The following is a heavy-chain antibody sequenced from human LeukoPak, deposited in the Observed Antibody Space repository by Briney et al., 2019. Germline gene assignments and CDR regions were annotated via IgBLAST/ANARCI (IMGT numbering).Heavy chain of an antibody. CDR2: ITSDGGSI. V-gene: IGHV3-64D*06. Sequence: GGSLRLSCSASRFTFSNFNIHWVRQAPGKGLQFVSGITSDGGSIDYADSVRGRFTISRDNSKNTLYLRMTSLRVEDTALYYCVRGLYGFGWDYWGPGTLVTVSS. CDR3: VRGLYGFGWDY. CDR1: RFTFSNFN. J-gene: IGHJ4*02. D-gene: IGHD3-10*01.